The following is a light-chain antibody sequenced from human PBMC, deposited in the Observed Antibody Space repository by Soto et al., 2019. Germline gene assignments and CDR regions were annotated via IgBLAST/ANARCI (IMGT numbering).Light chain of an antibody. Sequence: DIQMTQSPSSLSASVGDRVTITCQASQDISNYLNWYQQKPGKAPKLLTYDASNLETGVPSRSSGSGSGTDFTFTISSLQPEDIATDYCQQYDNPSLTFGGGTKVEIK. J-gene: IGKJ4*01. CDR3: QQYDNPSLT. CDR2: DAS. V-gene: IGKV1-33*01. CDR1: QDISNY.